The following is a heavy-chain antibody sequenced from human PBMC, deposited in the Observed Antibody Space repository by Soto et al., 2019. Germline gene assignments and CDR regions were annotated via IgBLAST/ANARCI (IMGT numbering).Heavy chain of an antibody. CDR1: GGSISSSNW. J-gene: IGHJ4*02. CDR2: NYHSGST. D-gene: IGHD6-19*01. V-gene: IGHV4-4*02. CDR3: ARVAVVGTRGDY. Sequence: QVQLQESGPGLVKPSGTLSLTCAVSGGSISSSNWWSWVRQPPGKGLEWIGENYHSGSTHYNPSLKSRVTIAVDKSKNQFPLKRSSVTAADTAVYYCARVAVVGTRGDYWGQGTLVTVSS.